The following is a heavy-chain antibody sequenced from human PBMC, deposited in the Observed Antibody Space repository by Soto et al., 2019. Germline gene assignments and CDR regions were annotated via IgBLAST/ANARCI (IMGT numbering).Heavy chain of an antibody. Sequence: VPLVQSGGEVRKPGASVTVSCRASGYTFTKYGISWVRQAPGQGLEWMGWISADNDNTNYAQNLQGRVTMTTDTSRSIAYMQLRSLRSDDTAVYFCAWGTSGYDYGLFDFWGQGTLVTVSS. CDR1: GYTFTKYG. J-gene: IGHJ4*02. V-gene: IGHV1-18*01. CDR2: ISADNDNT. CDR3: AWGTSGYDYGLFDF. D-gene: IGHD5-12*01.